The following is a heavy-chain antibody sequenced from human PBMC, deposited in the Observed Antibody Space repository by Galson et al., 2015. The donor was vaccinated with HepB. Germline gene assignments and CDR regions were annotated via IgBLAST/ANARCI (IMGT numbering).Heavy chain of an antibody. CDR3: ARDAAYIKFDY. Sequence: SLRLSCAASGFTFSNHGMNWVRQAPGKGLEWVSGISPSGDTTYYADSVKGRFTISRDNAKNSMSLQMNSLRAEDWAVYYCARDAAYIKFDYWGQGTVVTVS. CDR1: GFTFSNHG. J-gene: IGHJ4*02. D-gene: IGHD4-11*01. CDR2: ISPSGDTT. V-gene: IGHV3-48*03.